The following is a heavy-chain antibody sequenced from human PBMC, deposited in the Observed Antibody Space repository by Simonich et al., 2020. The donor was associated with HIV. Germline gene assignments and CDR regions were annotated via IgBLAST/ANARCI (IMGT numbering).Heavy chain of an antibody. J-gene: IGHJ4*02. CDR2: IRDSGGST. V-gene: IGHV3-23*01. D-gene: IGHD3-3*01. CDR3: AKDRYYNFWSGYYDY. CDR1: GFTFSSYA. Sequence: EVQLLESGGGLVQPGGSLRLSCAASGFTFSSYAMSWFRQAPGKWLEVVSAIRDSGGSTYYEDSVKGRFTISRDNSKNTLYLQMNSLRAEDTAVYYCAKDRYYNFWSGYYDYWGQGTLVTVSS.